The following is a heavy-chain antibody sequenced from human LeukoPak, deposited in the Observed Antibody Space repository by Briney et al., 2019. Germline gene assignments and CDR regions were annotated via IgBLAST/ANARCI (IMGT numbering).Heavy chain of an antibody. CDR2: INSSSGYI. Sequence: PGGSLRLSCAASGFTFRNYNMNWVRQAPGKGLEWVSSINSSSGYIYYADSVKGRFTISRDNAKNSLYLQMNSLRAEDTAVYYCARDLDGTMIVVNYFDYWGQGTLVTVSS. CDR1: GFTFRNYN. V-gene: IGHV3-21*01. D-gene: IGHD3-22*01. J-gene: IGHJ4*02. CDR3: ARDLDGTMIVVNYFDY.